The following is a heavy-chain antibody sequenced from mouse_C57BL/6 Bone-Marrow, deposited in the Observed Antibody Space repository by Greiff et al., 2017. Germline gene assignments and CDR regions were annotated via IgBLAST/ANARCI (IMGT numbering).Heavy chain of an antibody. CDR2: ISSGGSYT. CDR3: ASAYYYGSWFAY. J-gene: IGHJ3*01. CDR1: GFTFSSYG. V-gene: IGHV5-6*01. Sequence: EVKLMESGGDLVKPGGSLKLSCAASGFTFSSYGMSWVRQTPDKRLEWVATISSGGSYTYYPDNVKGRFTISRDNAKNTLYLQMSSLKSEDTAMYYWASAYYYGSWFAYWGRGTLVTVSA. D-gene: IGHD1-1*01.